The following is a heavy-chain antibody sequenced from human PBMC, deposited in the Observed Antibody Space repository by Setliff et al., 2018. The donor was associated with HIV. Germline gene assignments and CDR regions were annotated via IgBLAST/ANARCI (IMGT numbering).Heavy chain of an antibody. V-gene: IGHV4-61*01. CDR1: GGSISRGSYY. J-gene: IGHJ3*02. D-gene: IGHD3-16*01. CDR3: ARRPWGHSADAFDI. Sequence: PSETLSLTCTVSGGSISRGSYYWSWIRQPPGKGLEWIGYIYTSGSTTYNPSLKSRVTISVDTSKNQFPLKLSSVTAADTAIYYCARRPWGHSADAFDIWGQGTMVTVSS. CDR2: IYTSGST.